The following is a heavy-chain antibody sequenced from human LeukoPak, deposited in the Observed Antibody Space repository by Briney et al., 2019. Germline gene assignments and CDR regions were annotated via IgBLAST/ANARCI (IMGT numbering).Heavy chain of an antibody. Sequence: GASVKVSCKASGGTFSSYTISWVRQAPGQGLEWMGRIIPILGIANYAQKFQGRVTITADKSTSTAYMGLSSLRSEDTAVYYCAISSSSTSYSGWFDPWGQGTLVTVSS. CDR2: IIPILGIA. CDR3: AISSSSTSYSGWFDP. D-gene: IGHD2-2*01. CDR1: GGTFSSYT. V-gene: IGHV1-69*02. J-gene: IGHJ5*02.